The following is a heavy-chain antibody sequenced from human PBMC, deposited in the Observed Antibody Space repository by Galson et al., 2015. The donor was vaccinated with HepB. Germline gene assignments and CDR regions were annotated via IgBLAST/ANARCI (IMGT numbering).Heavy chain of an antibody. CDR1: GFTFSSYG. J-gene: IGHJ6*03. CDR3: AKAPRRSSSPGYYYYYMDV. CDR2: ISYDGSNK. D-gene: IGHD6-13*01. Sequence: SLRLSCAASGFTFSSYGMHWVRQAPGKGLEWVAVISYDGSNKYYADSVKGRFTISRDNSKNTLYLQMNSLRAEDTAVYYCAKAPRRSSSPGYYYYYMDVWGKGTTVTVSS. V-gene: IGHV3-30*18.